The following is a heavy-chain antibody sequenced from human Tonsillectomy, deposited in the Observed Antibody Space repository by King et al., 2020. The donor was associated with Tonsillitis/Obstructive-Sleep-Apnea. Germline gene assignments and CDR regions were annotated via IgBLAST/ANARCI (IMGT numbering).Heavy chain of an antibody. Sequence: VQLVESGGGLVQPGGSLRLSCAASGFTFSSYAMSWVRQAPGKGLEWVSAISGSGGSTYYADSVKGRFTISRDNSKNTLYLQMNSLRDEDTAVYYCGPIPIGDDVWSGYFPSVTASDYRGQGTLVTVSS. CDR3: GPIPIGDDVWSGYFPSVTASDY. V-gene: IGHV3-23*04. J-gene: IGHJ4*02. CDR1: GFTFSSYA. CDR2: ISGSGGST. D-gene: IGHD3-3*01.